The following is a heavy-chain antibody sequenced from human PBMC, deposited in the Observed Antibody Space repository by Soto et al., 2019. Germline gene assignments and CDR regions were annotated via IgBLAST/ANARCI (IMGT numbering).Heavy chain of an antibody. Sequence: EVQLLESGGGLVQPGGSLRLSCAASGFTFSSYAMSWVRQAPGKGLEWVSAISGSGGSTYYADSVKGRFTISRDTSKNTLYLQINSLRAEDTAVYYCAKFDKIYDFWSGNHWFAPWGQGTLVTVSS. V-gene: IGHV3-23*01. CDR1: GFTFSSYA. D-gene: IGHD3-3*01. CDR2: ISGSGGST. CDR3: AKFDKIYDFWSGNHWFAP. J-gene: IGHJ5*02.